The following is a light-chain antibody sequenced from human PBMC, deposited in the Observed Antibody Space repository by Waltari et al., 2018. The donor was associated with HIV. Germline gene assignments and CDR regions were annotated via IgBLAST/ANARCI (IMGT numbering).Light chain of an antibody. CDR1: QSVSSN. V-gene: IGKV3-15*01. J-gene: IGKJ4*01. CDR2: GAS. Sequence: EIVMPQSPATLSVSPGDRATLSCRASQSVSSNLSWYQQKPGQAPRLLIYGASTRATGIPSRFSGSGSGTEFTLTISSLQSEDFAVYYCQQYNNWPPVTFGGGTKVEIK. CDR3: QQYNNWPPVT.